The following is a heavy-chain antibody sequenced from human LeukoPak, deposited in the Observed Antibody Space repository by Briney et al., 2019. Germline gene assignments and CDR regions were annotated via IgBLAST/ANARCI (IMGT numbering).Heavy chain of an antibody. J-gene: IGHJ4*02. D-gene: IGHD1-26*01. CDR1: GFTFSSYG. CDR3: AKARGIFGSYLPFDY. V-gene: IGHV3-30*18. Sequence: GGSLRLSCAASGFTFSSYGMHWVRQAPGKGLEWVAVISYDGSNKYYADSVKGRFTISRDNSKNTLYLQMNSLRAEDTAVYYRAKARGIFGSYLPFDYWGQGTLVTVSS. CDR2: ISYDGSNK.